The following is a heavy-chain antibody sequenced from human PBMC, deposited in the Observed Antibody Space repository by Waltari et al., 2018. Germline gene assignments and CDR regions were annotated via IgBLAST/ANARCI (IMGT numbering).Heavy chain of an antibody. CDR1: GGTSRSNA. Sequence: QVQLVQPGAEVKKPGSSVKVPCKASGGTSRSNAFSWVRRAPGQGFEWLGLIIPIFCCANYGRKVHGRVTLTANESTGTAYMELSSLISEDTAVYYCARVRVVGATSFDYWGQGTLVTVSS. J-gene: IGHJ4*02. V-gene: IGHV1-69*13. CDR3: ARVRVVGATSFDY. D-gene: IGHD1-26*01. CDR2: IIPIFCCA.